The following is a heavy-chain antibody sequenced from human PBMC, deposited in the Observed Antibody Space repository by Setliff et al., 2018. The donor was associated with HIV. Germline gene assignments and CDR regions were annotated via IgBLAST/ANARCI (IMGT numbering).Heavy chain of an antibody. CDR3: AKEDQRVTSVDY. J-gene: IGHJ4*02. CDR1: GFTFSSYS. Sequence: GGSLRLSCAASGFTFSSYSMNWVRQAPGKGLEWVSYISSGSIGYADSVKGRFTISRDNAKNSLYLQMNSLRSEDTAVYYCAKEDQRVTSVDYWSQGTPVTVSS. D-gene: IGHD2-2*01. CDR2: ISSGSI. V-gene: IGHV3-48*04.